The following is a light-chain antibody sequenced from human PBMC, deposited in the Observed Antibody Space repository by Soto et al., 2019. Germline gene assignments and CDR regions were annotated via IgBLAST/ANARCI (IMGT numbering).Light chain of an antibody. CDR3: SSYTNSITYV. CDR1: SRGVGVY. Sequence: QSVLTQPASVSGSPGQSITISCTGTSRGVGVYASWYQQHPGQVPRLIIYDVSNRPSGISNRFSGSKSGNTASLTISGLQTEDEADYYCSSYTNSITYVFGTGTKVTVL. CDR2: DVS. J-gene: IGLJ1*01. V-gene: IGLV2-14*01.